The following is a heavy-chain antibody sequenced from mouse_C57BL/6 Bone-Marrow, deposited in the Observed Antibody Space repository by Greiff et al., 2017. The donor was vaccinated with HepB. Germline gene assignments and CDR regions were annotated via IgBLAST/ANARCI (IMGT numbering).Heavy chain of an antibody. J-gene: IGHJ2*01. CDR3: ARCDYYGSSPYYVDY. CDR1: GYTFTSYG. V-gene: IGHV1-81*01. CDR2: IYPRSGNT. D-gene: IGHD1-1*01. Sequence: QVQLQQSGAELARPGASVKLSCKASGYTFTSYGISWVKQRTGQGLEWIGEIYPRSGNTYYNEKFKGKATLTADKSSSTAYMELRSLTSEDSAVYFCARCDYYGSSPYYVDYWGQGTTLTVSS.